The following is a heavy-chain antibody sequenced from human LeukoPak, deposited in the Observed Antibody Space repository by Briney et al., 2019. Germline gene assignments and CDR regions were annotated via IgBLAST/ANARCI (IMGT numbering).Heavy chain of an antibody. CDR1: GFTFSSYS. CDR3: AKIYDYVPNAPIDY. J-gene: IGHJ4*02. Sequence: GGSLRLSCAASGFTFSSYSMNWVRQAPGKGLEWVSSISSSSSYIYYADSVKGRFTISRANAKNSLYLHMNSLRAEDTAVYYWAKIYDYVPNAPIDYWGQGTLVTVSS. D-gene: IGHD3-16*01. V-gene: IGHV3-21*01. CDR2: ISSSSSYI.